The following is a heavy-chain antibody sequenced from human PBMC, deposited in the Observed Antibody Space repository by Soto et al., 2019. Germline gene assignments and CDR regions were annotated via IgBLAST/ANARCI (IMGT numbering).Heavy chain of an antibody. J-gene: IGHJ4*02. D-gene: IGHD3-10*01. CDR3: ATDPVRGVIPILDY. V-gene: IGHV3-23*01. CDR2: ISGSGGST. Sequence: VQLLESGGGLVQPGGSLRLSCAASGFTFSRYAMSWVRQAPGKGLEWVSAISGSGGSTYYADSVKGRFTISRDNSKNTLYLQMNSLRAEDTAVYYCATDPVRGVIPILDYWGQGTLVTVSS. CDR1: GFTFSRYA.